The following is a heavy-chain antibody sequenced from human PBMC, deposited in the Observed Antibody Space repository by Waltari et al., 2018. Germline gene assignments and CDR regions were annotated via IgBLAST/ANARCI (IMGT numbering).Heavy chain of an antibody. CDR1: GYTFTSYD. CDR3: ARGDRVGASGG. D-gene: IGHD1-26*01. J-gene: IGHJ4*02. CDR2: MNPNSGNK. V-gene: IGHV1-8*03. Sequence: QVQLVQSGAEVKKPGASVKVSCKASGYTFTSYDINWVRQATGQGLGWMGWMNPNSGNKGYARKFKVIVTITRNTSICTAYMELSSLRSEDAAVYYCARGDRVGASGGWGQGTLVTVSS.